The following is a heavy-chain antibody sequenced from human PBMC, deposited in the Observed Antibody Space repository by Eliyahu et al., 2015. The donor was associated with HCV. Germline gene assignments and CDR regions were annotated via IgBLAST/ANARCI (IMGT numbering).Heavy chain of an antibody. CDR1: GFTFTDYX. CDR3: ARPGGTTSPKYNYGMDV. Sequence: EMQLVESGGGLVQPGGSLRLSCTASGFTFTDYXMNFVRQAPGKGLEWISYISVTGSSTHYADSVEGRFTVSRDNAKKALYLQMNSLRADDTGVYYCARPGGTTSPKYNYGMDVWGQGTTVTVSS. D-gene: IGHD1-1*01. V-gene: IGHV3-48*01. J-gene: IGHJ6*02. CDR2: ISVTGSST.